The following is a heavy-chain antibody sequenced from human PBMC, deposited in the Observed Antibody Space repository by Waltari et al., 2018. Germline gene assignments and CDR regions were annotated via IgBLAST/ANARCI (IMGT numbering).Heavy chain of an antibody. D-gene: IGHD3-3*01. CDR2: INHSGST. Sequence: QVQLQQWGAGLLKPSETLSLTCAVYGGSFSGYYWSWIRQPPGKGLEWIGEINHSGSTNYNPSLKSRVTISVDTSKNQFSLKLSSVTAADTAVYYCAGETIFGVVILDYWGQGTLVTVSS. CDR3: AGETIFGVVILDY. CDR1: GGSFSGYY. V-gene: IGHV4-34*01. J-gene: IGHJ4*02.